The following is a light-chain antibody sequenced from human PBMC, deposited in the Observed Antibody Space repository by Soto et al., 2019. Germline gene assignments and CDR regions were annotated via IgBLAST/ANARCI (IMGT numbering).Light chain of an antibody. CDR3: QQRSNWPPDT. Sequence: EIVLTQSPATLSLSPGERATLSCRASQSVSSYLAWYQQKPGQAPRLLIYDSSNRATGIPARFSGSGSGTDCTLTISSLEPEDFAVYYWQQRSNWPPDTFGQGTRLEIK. CDR2: DSS. V-gene: IGKV3-11*01. CDR1: QSVSSY. J-gene: IGKJ5*01.